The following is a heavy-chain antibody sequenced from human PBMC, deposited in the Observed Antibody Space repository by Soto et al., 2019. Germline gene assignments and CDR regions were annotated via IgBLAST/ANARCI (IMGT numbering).Heavy chain of an antibody. J-gene: IGHJ6*02. Sequence: EVHLLESGGGLVQPGGSLRLSCAASGFTFSTYAMSWVRQAPGKGPEWVSTIRGSGGSPSYADSVKGRFTISRDNSRNTLYLQMNSLRVEDTAVYYCAKRTETYSSSGGYGLDVWGQVTTVTVSS. D-gene: IGHD6-6*01. CDR3: AKRTETYSSSGGYGLDV. V-gene: IGHV3-23*01. CDR1: GFTFSTYA. CDR2: IRGSGGSP.